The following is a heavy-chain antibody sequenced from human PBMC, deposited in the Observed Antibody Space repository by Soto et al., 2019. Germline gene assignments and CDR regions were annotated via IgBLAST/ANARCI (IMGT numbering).Heavy chain of an antibody. D-gene: IGHD2-2*02. V-gene: IGHV3-23*01. CDR2: ISGSGGST. Sequence: GGSLRLSCAASGLTFSSYAMSWVRQAPGKGLEWVSAISGSGGSTYYADSVKGRFTISRDNSKNTLYLQMNSLRAEDTAVYYCAKDREGYCSSTSCYTAFDIWGQGTMVTVS. CDR1: GLTFSSYA. CDR3: AKDREGYCSSTSCYTAFDI. J-gene: IGHJ3*02.